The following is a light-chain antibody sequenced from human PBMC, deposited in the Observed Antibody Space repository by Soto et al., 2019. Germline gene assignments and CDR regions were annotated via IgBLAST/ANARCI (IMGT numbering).Light chain of an antibody. J-gene: IGKJ3*01. CDR2: AAS. CDR1: QGIXXX. V-gene: IGKV1-12*01. CDR3: XXANSFPFT. Sequence: DIQMTQSPSSVSASVGDRVTITCRASQGIXXXLAWYQQKPGKAPKLLIYAASSLQSGVPSRFSGSGSGTDXXXXXXXXXXEDFATYYCXXANSFPFTFGPGTKVDIK.